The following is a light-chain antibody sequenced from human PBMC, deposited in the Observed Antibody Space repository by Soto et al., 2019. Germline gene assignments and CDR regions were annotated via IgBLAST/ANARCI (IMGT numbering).Light chain of an antibody. CDR3: QQYNAYFMWT. Sequence: DIQMTQSSSALSASVGDRVKITCRASESASKWVAWYQQKPGRSPTLLIYKASTLQSGVPSRFSGSGSGTEFTLTISSLQPDDFSTYYCQQYNAYFMWTFGQGTKVEIK. V-gene: IGKV1-5*03. J-gene: IGKJ1*01. CDR1: ESASKW. CDR2: KAS.